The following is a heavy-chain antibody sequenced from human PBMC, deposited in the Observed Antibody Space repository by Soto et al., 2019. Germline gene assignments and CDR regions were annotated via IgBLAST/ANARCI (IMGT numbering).Heavy chain of an antibody. J-gene: IGHJ6*02. V-gene: IGHV1-18*04. CDR3: ARSSPYYYYYYGMDV. Sequence: QVQLVQSGAEVKKPGASVKVSCKASGYTFTSYGISWVRQAPGQGLEWMGWISAYNGNTNYAQKLHGRVTMTTDTSTSTAYMELRSLRSDDTAVYYCARSSPYYYYYYGMDVWGQGTTVTVSS. CDR2: ISAYNGNT. CDR1: GYTFTSYG.